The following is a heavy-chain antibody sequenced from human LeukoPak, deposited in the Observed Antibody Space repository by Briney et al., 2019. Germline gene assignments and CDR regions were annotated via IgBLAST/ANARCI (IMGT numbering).Heavy chain of an antibody. CDR3: ARCDSSSWYGIDF. CDR2: IYSGGNT. Sequence: GGSLRLSCAASGFTVSSNYMGWVPHAPGKGLKWGSVIYSGGNTYYADSVTGRFTISRDNSRNTMNLQMNSLRAEDTAVYYCARCDSSSWYGIDFWGQGTLVTVSS. J-gene: IGHJ4*02. D-gene: IGHD6-13*01. V-gene: IGHV3-53*01. CDR1: GFTVSSNY.